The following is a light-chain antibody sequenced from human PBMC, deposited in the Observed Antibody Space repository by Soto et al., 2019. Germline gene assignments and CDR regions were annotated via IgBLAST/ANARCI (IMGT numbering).Light chain of an antibody. CDR3: SSYTSRSTLYV. Sequence: QSALTQPASVSGSPGQSITISCTGTSSDVGGYSYVSWYQQHPGKAPKLMIYDVSIRPSGVSNGFSGSKSGNTASLTISGLQAEDEADYYCSSYTSRSTLYVFGTGTKVTVL. J-gene: IGLJ1*01. CDR1: SSDVGGYSY. CDR2: DVS. V-gene: IGLV2-14*01.